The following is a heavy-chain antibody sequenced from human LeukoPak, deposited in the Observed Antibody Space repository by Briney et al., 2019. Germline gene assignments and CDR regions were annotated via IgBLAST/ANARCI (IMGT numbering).Heavy chain of an antibody. CDR1: GFTFSSYA. J-gene: IGHJ1*01. CDR2: ISGSGGST. D-gene: IGHD3-10*01. Sequence: PGGSLRLSCAASGFTFSSYAMIWVRQAPGKGLEWVSAISGSGGSTYYADSVKGRFTISRDNSKNTLYLQMNSLRAEDTAVYYCAKAPGSYYQMEYFKHWGQGTLVTVSS. V-gene: IGHV3-23*01. CDR3: AKAPGSYYQMEYFKH.